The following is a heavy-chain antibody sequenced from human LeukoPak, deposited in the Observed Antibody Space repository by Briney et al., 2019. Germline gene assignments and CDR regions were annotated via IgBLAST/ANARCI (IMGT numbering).Heavy chain of an antibody. V-gene: IGHV3-33*01. CDR3: ERHTSGFDY. J-gene: IGHJ4*02. CDR2: IWYDGSNK. Sequence: GGSLRLSCAASGFTFSSYGMHWVRQAPGKGLEWVAVIWYDGSNKYYADSVKGRFTISRDNSENTLYLQMNSLRAEDTAVYYCERHTSGFDYWGQGTLVTVSS. CDR1: GFTFSSYG. D-gene: IGHD3-3*01.